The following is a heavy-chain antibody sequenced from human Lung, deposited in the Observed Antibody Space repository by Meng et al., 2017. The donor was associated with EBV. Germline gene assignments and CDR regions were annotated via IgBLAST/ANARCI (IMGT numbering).Heavy chain of an antibody. CDR2: TYYRSKWYN. V-gene: IGHV6-1*01. CDR3: ARGATSVFDL. J-gene: IGHJ2*01. CDR1: WDSVSSSSAA. Sequence: QVHQQQPGPGLVKPSQTLSLPCVISWDSVSSSSAAWTWIRQSPSRGLEWLGRTYYRSKWYNDYAVFVKSRITINPDTSKNQFSLQLNSVTPEDTAVYYCARGATSVFDLWGRGTLVTVSS.